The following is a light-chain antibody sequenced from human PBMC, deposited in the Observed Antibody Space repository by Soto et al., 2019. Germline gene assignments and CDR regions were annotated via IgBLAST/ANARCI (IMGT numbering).Light chain of an antibody. CDR2: GST. CDR1: SSDIGAGSE. V-gene: IGLV1-40*01. Sequence: QSALTQPPSLSGAPGQRVTISCTGSSSDIGAGSEVHWYQQLPGTAPKLLIFGSTNRPSGVPDRFSGSKSATSASLAITGLQAEDEADYYCQSYDHSMSAYVFGNGTKVTVL. CDR3: QSYDHSMSAYV. J-gene: IGLJ1*01.